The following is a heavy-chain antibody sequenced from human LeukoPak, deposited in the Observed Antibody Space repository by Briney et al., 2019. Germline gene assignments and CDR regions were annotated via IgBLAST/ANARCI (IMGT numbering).Heavy chain of an antibody. D-gene: IGHD6-13*01. CDR1: GFTFSDYW. CDR2: INSGGSST. V-gene: IGHV3-74*01. Sequence: GGSLRLSCAASGFTFSDYWVHWVRQPPGKGLVWVSRINSGGSSTSYADSVKGRFTISRDNAKNSLYLQMNSLRAEDTSVYYCATEGRSTTPGYWGQGTLVIVSS. J-gene: IGHJ4*02. CDR3: ATEGRSTTPGY.